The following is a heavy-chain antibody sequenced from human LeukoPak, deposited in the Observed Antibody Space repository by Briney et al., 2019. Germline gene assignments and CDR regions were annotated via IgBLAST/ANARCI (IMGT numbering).Heavy chain of an antibody. CDR3: AKDRRMGDAFDI. CDR1: GFTFSSYG. CDR2: ISYDGSNK. J-gene: IGHJ3*02. V-gene: IGHV3-30*18. D-gene: IGHD1-14*01. Sequence: GGSLRLSCAASGFTFSSYGMHWVRQAPGKGLEWVAVISYDGSNKYYADSVKGRFTISRDNSKNTLYLQMNSLRAEDTAVYYCAKDRRMGDAFDIWGQGTMVTASS.